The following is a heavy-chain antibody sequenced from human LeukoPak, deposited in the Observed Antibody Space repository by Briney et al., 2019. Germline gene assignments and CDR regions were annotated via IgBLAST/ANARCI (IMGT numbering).Heavy chain of an antibody. J-gene: IGHJ4*02. CDR2: IRYDGSNK. CDR1: GFTFSSYG. V-gene: IGHV3-30*02. CDR3: ARDPSPQWLVYYFDY. D-gene: IGHD6-19*01. Sequence: GGSLRLSCAASGFTFSSYGMHWVRQAPGKGLEWVAFIRYDGSNKYYADSVKGRFTISRDNSKNTLYLQMNSLRAEDTAVYYCARDPSPQWLVYYFDYWGQGTLVTVSS.